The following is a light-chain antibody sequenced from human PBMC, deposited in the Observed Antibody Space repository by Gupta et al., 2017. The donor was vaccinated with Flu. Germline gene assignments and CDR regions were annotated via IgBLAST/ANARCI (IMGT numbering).Light chain of an antibody. CDR2: SAS. J-gene: IGKJ1*01. Sequence: DVEMTQSPSTLSASVGDRVTITCRASQSISSWLAWYQQKPGKAPKVLIHSASTLKGGVPSRFSGSGSGTXFILTVXSLQPDDFATYYCQQDDSSPWTFGXGTKVEIK. V-gene: IGKV1-5*03. CDR1: QSISSW. CDR3: QQDDSSPWT.